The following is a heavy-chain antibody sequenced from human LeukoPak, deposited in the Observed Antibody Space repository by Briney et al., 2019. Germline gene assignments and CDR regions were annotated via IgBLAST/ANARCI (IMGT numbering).Heavy chain of an antibody. CDR3: ARGIDRGFGSGFDP. J-gene: IGHJ5*02. V-gene: IGHV3-23*01. CDR1: GFTFSSYA. CDR2: ISGSGGST. Sequence: GSLRLSCAASGFTFSSYAMSWVRQAPGKGLEWVSAISGSGGSTYYADSVKGRFTISRDNAKNTLYLQMNSLRAEDTAVYYCARGIDRGFGSGFDPWGQGTLVTVSS. D-gene: IGHD3-10*01.